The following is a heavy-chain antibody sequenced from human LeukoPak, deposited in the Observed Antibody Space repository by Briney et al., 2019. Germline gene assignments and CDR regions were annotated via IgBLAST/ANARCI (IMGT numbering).Heavy chain of an antibody. J-gene: IGHJ4*02. CDR2: IYSGGST. CDR3: ARAYYDISGYYSFDY. D-gene: IGHD3-22*01. CDR1: GFTVSSNY. Sequence: PGGSLRLSCAASGFTVSSNYMSWVRQAPGKGLEWVSVIYSGGSTYYADSVKGRFTISRDNAKNSLYLQMNSLRDEDTALYYCARAYYDISGYYSFDYWGQGTLVTVSS. V-gene: IGHV3-66*01.